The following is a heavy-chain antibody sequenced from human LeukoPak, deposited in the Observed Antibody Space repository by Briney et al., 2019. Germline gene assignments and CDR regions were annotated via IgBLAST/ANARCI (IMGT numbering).Heavy chain of an antibody. Sequence: ASVKVSCKVSGYTLTELSMHWVRQAPGKGLEWMGGFDPEDGETIYAQKFQGRVTMTEDTSTDTAYMELSSLRSEDTAVYYCATALNYDILTAPDYWGQGTLVTVSS. J-gene: IGHJ4*02. CDR1: GYTLTELS. CDR3: ATALNYDILTAPDY. D-gene: IGHD3-9*01. V-gene: IGHV1-24*01. CDR2: FDPEDGET.